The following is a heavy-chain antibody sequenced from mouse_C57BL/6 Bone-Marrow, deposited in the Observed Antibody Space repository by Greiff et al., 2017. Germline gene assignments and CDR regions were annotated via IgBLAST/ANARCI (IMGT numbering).Heavy chain of an antibody. CDR2: IDPETGGT. J-gene: IGHJ3*01. CDR3: TRWFYYYYDTWFAY. V-gene: IGHV1-15*01. CDR1: GYTFTDYG. Sequence: QVQLQQSGAELVRPGASVTLSCKASGYTFTDYGMNWVKQTPVHGLEWIGAIDPETGGTAYNQKFKGKARLTADKSSSTAYMELRSLTTEDSAVYYCTRWFYYYYDTWFAYGGRGNRVTVSA. D-gene: IGHD2-4*01.